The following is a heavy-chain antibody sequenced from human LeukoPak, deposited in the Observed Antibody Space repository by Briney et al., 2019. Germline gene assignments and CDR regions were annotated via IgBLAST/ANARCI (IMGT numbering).Heavy chain of an antibody. V-gene: IGHV4-30-4*08. J-gene: IGHJ5*02. Sequence: PSQTLSLTCTVSGGSISSGDYYWSWIRQPPGKGLEWIGYIYYSRSTYYNPSLKSRVTISVDTSKNQFSLKLSSVTAADTAVYYCARELIAARTGYNWFDPWGQGTLVTVSS. CDR3: ARELIAARTGYNWFDP. CDR1: GGSISSGDYY. D-gene: IGHD6-6*01. CDR2: IYYSRST.